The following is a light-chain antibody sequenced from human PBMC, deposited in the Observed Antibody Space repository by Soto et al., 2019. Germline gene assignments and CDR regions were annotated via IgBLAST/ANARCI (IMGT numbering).Light chain of an antibody. CDR3: QQYENLPLT. J-gene: IGKJ4*01. Sequence: ETVMTQSPATLSVSPGERVTLSCRASQSVSVNLAWYQRKSGQPPRLLIYAASTRATGTPARFSGSRSGTEFTLTISSLQSEDFAVYYCQQYENLPLTFGGGTTVEI. CDR1: QSVSVN. CDR2: AAS. V-gene: IGKV3-15*01.